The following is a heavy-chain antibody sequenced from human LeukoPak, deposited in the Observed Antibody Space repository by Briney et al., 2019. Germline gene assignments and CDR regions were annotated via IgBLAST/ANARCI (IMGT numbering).Heavy chain of an antibody. CDR1: GGSISSYY. Sequence: SETLSLTCTVSGGSISSYYWSWIRQPPGKGLEWIGYIYYSGSTNYNPSLKSRVTISVDTSKNQFSLKLSSVTAADTAVYYCARDGVPAANDYWGQGTLVTVSS. D-gene: IGHD6-13*01. CDR2: IYYSGST. V-gene: IGHV4-59*01. CDR3: ARDGVPAANDY. J-gene: IGHJ4*02.